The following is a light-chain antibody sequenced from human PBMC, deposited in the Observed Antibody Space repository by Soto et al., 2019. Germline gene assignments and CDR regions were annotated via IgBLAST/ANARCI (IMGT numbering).Light chain of an antibody. CDR2: GAS. CDR3: QQYENLPT. V-gene: IGKV3-15*01. CDR1: QSVNSN. Sequence: AMKLSEATLSVSPGARASLSCWASQSVNSNLAWYQQKLGQAPRVLIYGASTRATGIPARFSGSGSETEFILTISSLQPEDIATYYCQQYENLPTFGQGTRLEI. J-gene: IGKJ5*01.